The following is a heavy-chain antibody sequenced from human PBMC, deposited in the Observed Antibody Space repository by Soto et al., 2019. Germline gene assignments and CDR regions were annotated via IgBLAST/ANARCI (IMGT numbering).Heavy chain of an antibody. V-gene: IGHV3-23*01. J-gene: IGHJ4*02. CDR2: VSGSGDST. D-gene: IGHD3-10*01. CDR3: AKSRTGFGEVFFDY. Sequence: GGSLRLSCAASGFTFSSYAMSWVRQAPGKGLEWVSAVSGSGDSTYYADSVKGRLTISRDNSKNTLYVQMNSLGAEDTAVYYCAKSRTGFGEVFFDYWGQGTLVTVSS. CDR1: GFTFSSYA.